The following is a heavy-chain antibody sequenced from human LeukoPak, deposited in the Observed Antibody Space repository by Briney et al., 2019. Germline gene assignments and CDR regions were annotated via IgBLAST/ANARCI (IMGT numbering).Heavy chain of an antibody. CDR2: FDPEDGET. J-gene: IGHJ4*02. V-gene: IGHV1-24*01. CDR1: GYTLTELS. D-gene: IGHD2-2*01. Sequence: ASVKVSCKVSGYTLTELSMHWVRQAPGKGLEWMGGFDPEDGETIYAQRFQGRVTTTEDTSTDTAYMELSSLRSDDTAVYYCARDVGEYCSSTNCYASHYWGQGTLVTVSS. CDR3: ARDVGEYCSSTNCYASHY.